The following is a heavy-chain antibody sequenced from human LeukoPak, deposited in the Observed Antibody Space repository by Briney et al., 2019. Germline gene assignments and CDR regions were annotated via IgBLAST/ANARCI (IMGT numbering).Heavy chain of an antibody. J-gene: IGHJ4*02. Sequence: PSETLSLTCTVSGGSISSSSYYWGWIRQPPGKGLEWIGSIYYSGNTYYNPSVKSRATISRDTSKNQFSLKLTSVTAADTAVYYCARHGGTYSGGWYYVDYWGQGTLVTVSS. CDR2: IYYSGNT. D-gene: IGHD6-19*01. CDR3: ARHGGTYSGGWYYVDY. CDR1: GGSISSSSYY. V-gene: IGHV4-39*01.